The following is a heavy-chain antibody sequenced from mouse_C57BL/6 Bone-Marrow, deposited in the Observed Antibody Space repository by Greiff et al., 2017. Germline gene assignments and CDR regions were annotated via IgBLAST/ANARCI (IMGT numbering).Heavy chain of an antibody. CDR1: GYTFTSYW. Sequence: QVQLQQPGAELVKPGASVKLSCKASGYTFTSYWMQWVKQRPGQGLEWIGEIDPSDSYTNYNQKFKGKATLTVDTSSSTAYMQLSSLTSEDSAVYYWASYYGSSYWYFDVWGTGTTVTVSS. CDR3: ASYYGSSYWYFDV. D-gene: IGHD1-1*01. CDR2: IDPSDSYT. V-gene: IGHV1-50*01. J-gene: IGHJ1*03.